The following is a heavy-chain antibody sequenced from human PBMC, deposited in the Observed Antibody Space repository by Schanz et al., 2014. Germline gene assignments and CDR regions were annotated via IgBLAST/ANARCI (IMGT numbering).Heavy chain of an antibody. CDR1: GGTFSSYT. CDR2: IIPVLAIA. J-gene: IGHJ3*02. CDR3: ARGPMPGTCDI. Sequence: QVQLVQSGAEVKKPGSSVKVSCTASGGTFSSYTISWIRQAPGQGLEWMGRIIPVLAIADYAQKFQGRVTITADKSTSTASMELSSLRYEDTALYYCARGPMPGTCDIWGQGTMVTVSS. V-gene: IGHV1-69*02. D-gene: IGHD1-1*01.